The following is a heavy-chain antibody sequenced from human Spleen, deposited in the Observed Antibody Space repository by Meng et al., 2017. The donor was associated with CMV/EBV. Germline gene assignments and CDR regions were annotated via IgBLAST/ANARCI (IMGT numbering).Heavy chain of an antibody. V-gene: IGHV4-34*01. CDR1: GYY. J-gene: IGHJ5*02. Sequence: GYYWSWIRQPPGKGLEWIGEINHSGSTNYNPYLKSRVTISVDTSKNQFSLKLSSVTAADTAVYYCARTSKLGYCSGGSCYVGRWFDPWGQGTLVTVSS. CDR3: ARTSKLGYCSGGSCYVGRWFDP. CDR2: INHSGST. D-gene: IGHD2-15*01.